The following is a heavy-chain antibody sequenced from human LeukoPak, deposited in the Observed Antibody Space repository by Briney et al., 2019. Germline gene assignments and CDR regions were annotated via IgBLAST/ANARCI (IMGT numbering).Heavy chain of an antibody. V-gene: IGHV3-23*01. CDR2: ISGSGDST. J-gene: IGHJ4*02. CDR1: GFTFFTYA. Sequence: GGSLRLSCAASGFTFFTYAMTWVRQAPGKGLEWVSAISGSGDSTYYADSVKGRFTISRDNSKNTLYLQMNSLRAEDTAVYYCATRPLGADYWGQGTLVTVSS. D-gene: IGHD3-16*01. CDR3: ATRPLGADY.